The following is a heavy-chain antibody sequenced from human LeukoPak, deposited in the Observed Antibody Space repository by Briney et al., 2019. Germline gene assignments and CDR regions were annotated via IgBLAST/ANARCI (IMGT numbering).Heavy chain of an antibody. V-gene: IGHV4-59*08. D-gene: IGHD6-13*01. Sequence: SETLSLTCTVSGGSISSYYWSWIRQPPGKGLEWIGYIYYSGSTNYNPSLKSRVTISVDTSKNQFSLKLSSVTAADPAVYYCARRYSSSWYYFDYWGQGTLVTVSS. CDR1: GGSISSYY. CDR3: ARRYSSSWYYFDY. J-gene: IGHJ4*02. CDR2: IYYSGST.